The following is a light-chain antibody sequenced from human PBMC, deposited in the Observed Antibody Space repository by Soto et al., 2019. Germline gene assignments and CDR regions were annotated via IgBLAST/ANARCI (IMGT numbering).Light chain of an antibody. CDR2: DAS. Sequence: EICFTHSPATLSFSAGEVATLWCMSSQSVSSYLAWYQQKPGQAPRLLIYDASNRATGIPARFSGSGSGTDFTLTISSLEPEDFAVYYCQQRSNWPPIPFGQRTLLXIK. J-gene: IGKJ5*01. CDR3: QQRSNWPPIP. CDR1: QSVSSY. V-gene: IGKV3-11*01.